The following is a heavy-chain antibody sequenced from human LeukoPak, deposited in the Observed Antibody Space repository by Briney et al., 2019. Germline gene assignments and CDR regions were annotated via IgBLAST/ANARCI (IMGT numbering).Heavy chain of an antibody. D-gene: IGHD1-26*01. CDR1: GFTFSSYW. CDR3: ARASSGSHGDY. V-gene: IGHV3-74*01. Sequence: GGSLRLSCAAPGFTFSSYWMHWVRQAPGKGLVWVSRINPDGSWASYADSVKGRFTISRDNAKNTLYLQMNSLRVEDTAVYYCARASSGSHGDYWGQGTLVTVSS. CDR2: INPDGSWA. J-gene: IGHJ4*02.